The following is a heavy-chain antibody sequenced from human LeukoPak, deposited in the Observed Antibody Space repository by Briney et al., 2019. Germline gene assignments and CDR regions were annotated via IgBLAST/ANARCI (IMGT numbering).Heavy chain of an antibody. D-gene: IGHD3-10*02. J-gene: IGHJ6*04. CDR1: GFTFSNYG. CDR3: AELGITMIGGV. Sequence: GGTLRLSCAASGFTFSNYGMNWVRQAPGKGLEWVSGITSSGITYYADSVKGRFTVSRDNSKNTLYLQMNSLRAEGTAVYYCAELGITMIGGVWGKGTTVTISS. CDR2: ITSSGIT. V-gene: IGHV3-23*01.